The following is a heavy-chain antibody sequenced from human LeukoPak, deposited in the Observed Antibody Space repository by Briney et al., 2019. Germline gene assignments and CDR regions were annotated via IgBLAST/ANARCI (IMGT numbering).Heavy chain of an antibody. CDR1: GGSISGSSYY. J-gene: IGHJ6*02. V-gene: IGHV4-39*07. Sequence: SETLSLTCTVSGGSISGSSYYWGWIRQPPGKGLEWIGSIYYSGSTNYNPSLKSRVTISVDTSKNQFSLKLSSVTAADTAVYYCARVGDYYGSGSYYTPRDYYYGMDVWGQGTTVTVSS. CDR2: IYYSGST. CDR3: ARVGDYYGSGSYYTPRDYYYGMDV. D-gene: IGHD3-10*01.